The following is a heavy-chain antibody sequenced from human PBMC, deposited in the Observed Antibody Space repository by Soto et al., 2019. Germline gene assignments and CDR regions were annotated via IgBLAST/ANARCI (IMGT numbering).Heavy chain of an antibody. Sequence: HPGGSLRLSCAASGFTFSNYGMHWVRQAPGKGLEWVAIIWHDGNNKYYADSVRGRFIISRDNSKNRLYLQMNSLRAEDTAVYYCASDLVGASDSYGLDVWGQGTPVPVSS. CDR2: IWHDGNNK. J-gene: IGHJ6*02. V-gene: IGHV3-33*01. CDR3: ASDLVGASDSYGLDV. CDR1: GFTFSNYG. D-gene: IGHD1-26*01.